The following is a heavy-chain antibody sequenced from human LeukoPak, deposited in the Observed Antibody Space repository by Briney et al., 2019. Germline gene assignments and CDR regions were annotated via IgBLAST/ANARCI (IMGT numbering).Heavy chain of an antibody. J-gene: IGHJ4*02. D-gene: IGHD6-13*01. V-gene: IGHV4-4*07. CDR1: GGSISSYY. CDR3: ARVSSSWHTSIFDY. Sequence: PSETLSLTCTVSGGSISSYYWSWIRQPAGKGLEWIGRIYTSGSTNYNPSLKSRVTMSVDTSKNQFSLKLSSVTAADTAVYYCARVSSSWHTSIFDYWGQGTLVTVSS. CDR2: IYTSGST.